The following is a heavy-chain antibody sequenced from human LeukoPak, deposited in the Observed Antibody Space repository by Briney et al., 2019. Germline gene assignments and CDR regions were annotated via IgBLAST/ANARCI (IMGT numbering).Heavy chain of an antibody. V-gene: IGHV3-7*01. CDR1: GFTFSSYW. Sequence: GGSLGLSCAASGFTFSSYWMSWVRQAPGKGLEWVANIKQDGSEKYYVDSVKGRFTISRDNAKNSLYLQMNSLRAEDTAVYYCARESEELGYCSSTSCYIRFDPWGQGTLVTVSS. CDR3: ARESEELGYCSSTSCYIRFDP. CDR2: IKQDGSEK. J-gene: IGHJ5*02. D-gene: IGHD2-2*02.